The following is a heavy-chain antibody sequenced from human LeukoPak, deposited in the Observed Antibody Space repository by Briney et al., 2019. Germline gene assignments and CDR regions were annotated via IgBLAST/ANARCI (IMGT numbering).Heavy chain of an antibody. CDR2: ISGSGGST. Sequence: GGSLRLSCAASGFTVSSNYMSWVRQAPGKGLEWVSAISGSGGSTYYADSLKGRFTISRDNSKNTLYLQMNSLRAEDTAVYYCAKCNRYYYDNSGYSAADYWGQGTLVTVSS. V-gene: IGHV3-23*01. CDR1: GFTVSSNY. J-gene: IGHJ4*02. D-gene: IGHD3-22*01. CDR3: AKCNRYYYDNSGYSAADY.